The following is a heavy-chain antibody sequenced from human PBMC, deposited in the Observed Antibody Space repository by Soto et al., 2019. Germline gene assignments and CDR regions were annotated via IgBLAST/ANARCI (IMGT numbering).Heavy chain of an antibody. CDR3: ARWAYSSSWPSDNYGMDV. Sequence: PSETLSLTCTVSGGSISSYYWSWIRQPPGKGLEWIGYIYYSGSTYYNPSLKSRVTISVDTSRNHLSLKLTSVTAADTAVYYCARWAYSSSWPSDNYGMDVWGQGTTVTVSS. J-gene: IGHJ6*02. D-gene: IGHD6-13*01. CDR2: IYYSGST. CDR1: GGSISSYY. V-gene: IGHV4-59*08.